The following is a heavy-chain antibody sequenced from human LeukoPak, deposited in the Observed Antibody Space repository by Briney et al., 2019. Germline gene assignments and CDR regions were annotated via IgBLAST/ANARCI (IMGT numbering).Heavy chain of an antibody. CDR1: GFTFSSYA. Sequence: GGSLRLSCAASGFTFSSYAMSWVRQAPGKGLEWVSAISGSGGSTYYADSVKGRFTISRDNSKNTLYLQMNSLRAEDTAVYYCAKDHGYCSSTSCYGDYWGQGTLVTVSS. D-gene: IGHD2-2*01. J-gene: IGHJ4*02. CDR2: ISGSGGST. CDR3: AKDHGYCSSTSCYGDY. V-gene: IGHV3-23*01.